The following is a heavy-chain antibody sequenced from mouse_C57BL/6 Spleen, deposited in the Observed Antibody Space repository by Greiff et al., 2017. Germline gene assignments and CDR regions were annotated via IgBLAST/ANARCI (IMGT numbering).Heavy chain of an antibody. D-gene: IGHD3-2*02. CDR1: GYAFSSSW. V-gene: IGHV1-82*01. CDR3: ASSTAQAAYFDY. Sequence: QVQLKESGPELVKPGASVKISCKASGYAFSSSWMNWVKQRPGKGLEWIGRIYPGDGDTNYNGKFKGKATLTADKSSSTAYMQLSSLTSEDSAVYFCASSTAQAAYFDYWGQGTTLTVSS. J-gene: IGHJ2*01. CDR2: IYPGDGDT.